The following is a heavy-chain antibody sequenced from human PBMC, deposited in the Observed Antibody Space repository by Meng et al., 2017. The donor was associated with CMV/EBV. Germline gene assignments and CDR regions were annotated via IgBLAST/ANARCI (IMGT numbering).Heavy chain of an antibody. CDR1: GGTFSSYA. D-gene: IGHD4-17*01. J-gene: IGHJ2*01. V-gene: IGHV1-69*12. CDR2: IIPIFGTA. Sequence: QVQLVHAGAEGKKPGSSVKVACKASGGTFSSYAISWVRQAPGQGLEWMGGIIPIFGTANYAQKFQGRVTITADESTSTAYMELSSLRSEDTAVYYCAREVDDYGDGWYFDLWGRGTLVTVSS. CDR3: AREVDDYGDGWYFDL.